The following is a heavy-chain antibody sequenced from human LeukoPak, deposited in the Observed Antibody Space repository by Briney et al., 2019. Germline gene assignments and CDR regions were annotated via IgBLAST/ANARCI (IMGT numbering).Heavy chain of an antibody. CDR3: ATYFYGEYGSYYFDY. CDR1: RAFITNSHW. V-gene: IGHV4-4*02. D-gene: IGHD4-17*01. CDR2: IYHSGNT. J-gene: IGHJ4*02. Sequence: SETLSLTCAVSRAFITNSHWWSWARQPPGKGLEWTGEIYHSGNTNYNPSLKSRVTMSVDKSKNQFSLKLSSVTAADTAVYYCATYFYGEYGSYYFDYWGQGTLVTVSS.